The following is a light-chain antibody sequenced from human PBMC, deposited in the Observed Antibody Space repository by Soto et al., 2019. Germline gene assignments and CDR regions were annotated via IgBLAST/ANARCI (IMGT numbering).Light chain of an antibody. CDR2: EVS. J-gene: IGLJ2*01. CDR3: SSYISNSIVV. CDR1: SSDVGDYNY. V-gene: IGLV2-14*01. Sequence: QSALTQPASVSGSPGQSITISCTGTSSDVGDYNYVSWYQQYPGKAPKLMIYEVSHRLSGVSNRFSGSKSDYTASLTISGLQDEDEADYYRSSYISNSIVVFGGGTKLTVL.